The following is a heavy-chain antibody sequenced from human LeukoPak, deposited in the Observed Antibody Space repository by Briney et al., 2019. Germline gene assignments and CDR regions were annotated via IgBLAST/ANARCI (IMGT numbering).Heavy chain of an antibody. V-gene: IGHV4-59*08. J-gene: IGHJ5*02. CDR2: IYHSGST. D-gene: IGHD6-13*01. Sequence: SETLSLTCSVSGGFNTHYYWSWIRQPPGKGLEWIGYIYHSGSTNYNPSLKSRVTISVDTSKNQFSLKLSSVTAADTAVYYCARHRSIAAAGNNWFDPWGQGTLVTVSS. CDR3: ARHRSIAAAGNNWFDP. CDR1: GGFNTHYY.